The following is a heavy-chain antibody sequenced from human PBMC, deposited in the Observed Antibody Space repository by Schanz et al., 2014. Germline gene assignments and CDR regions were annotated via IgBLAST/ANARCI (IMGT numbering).Heavy chain of an antibody. D-gene: IGHD3-16*02. Sequence: VQLVESGGGLVQPGGSLRLSCAASGFTFSSYAMSWVRQAPGKGLEWVAVIWYDENNKYYADSVKGRFTISRDNAKKTLSLQMISLRAEDTAIYFCTRSYYDFSWGSYRFRAFDIWGQGTTVIVSS. CDR1: GFTFSSYA. J-gene: IGHJ3*02. CDR3: TRSYYDFSWGSYRFRAFDI. CDR2: IWYDENNK. V-gene: IGHV3-33*08.